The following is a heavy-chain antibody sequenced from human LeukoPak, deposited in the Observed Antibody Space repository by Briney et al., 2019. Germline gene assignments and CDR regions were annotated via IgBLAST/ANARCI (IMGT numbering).Heavy chain of an antibody. V-gene: IGHV3-66*01. Sequence: PGGSLRLSCAASGFTVSSNYMSWVRQAPGKGLEWVSVIYSGGSTYYADSVKGRFTISRDNSKNTLYLQMNSLRAEDTAVYYCARGEGHYDSSGSVIFGYWGQGTLVTVSS. CDR1: GFTVSSNY. J-gene: IGHJ4*02. CDR3: ARGEGHYDSSGSVIFGY. CDR2: IYSGGST. D-gene: IGHD3-22*01.